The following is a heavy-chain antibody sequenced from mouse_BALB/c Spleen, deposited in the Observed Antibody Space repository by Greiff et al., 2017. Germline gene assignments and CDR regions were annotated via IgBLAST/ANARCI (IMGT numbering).Heavy chain of an antibody. Sequence: VQLQESGAELARPGASVKMSCKASGYTFTSYTMHWVKQRPGQGLEWIGYINPSSGYTNYNQKFKDKATLTADKSSSTAYMQLSSLTSEDSADYSAANLYDYEGIDYWGQGTSLTVSS. D-gene: IGHD2-4*01. V-gene: IGHV1-4*01. CDR1: GYTFTSYT. CDR3: ANLYDYEGIDY. J-gene: IGHJ2*02. CDR2: INPSSGYT.